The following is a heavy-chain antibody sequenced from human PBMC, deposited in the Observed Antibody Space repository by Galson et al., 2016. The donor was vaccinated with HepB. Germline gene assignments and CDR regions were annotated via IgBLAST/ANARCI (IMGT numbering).Heavy chain of an antibody. Sequence: SETLSLTCAVSGGSISYNYWWSWVRQPPGQGLEWIGQIYHSGISNYNPSLKSRVSISVDKSKNHFSLQLTSVTAVDTAIYFCAKSRYSDTTGYFFPDFWGQGTLVTVSS. CDR3: AKSRYSDTTGYFFPDF. CDR1: GGSISYNYW. V-gene: IGHV4-4*02. J-gene: IGHJ4*02. CDR2: IYHSGIS. D-gene: IGHD3-22*01.